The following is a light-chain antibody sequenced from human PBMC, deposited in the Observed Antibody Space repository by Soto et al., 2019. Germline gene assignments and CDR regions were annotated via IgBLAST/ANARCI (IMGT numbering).Light chain of an antibody. Sequence: EIVLTQSPGTLSLSPGERATLSSRASQGVSRYVAWYQQKPGQVPRLLIYAASRRATGTPDRFSGSGSGTDFTLTISRLEPEDFAVYHCQQHDSSPLTFGGGTKVEIK. J-gene: IGKJ4*01. CDR1: QGVSRY. CDR2: AAS. CDR3: QQHDSSPLT. V-gene: IGKV3-20*01.